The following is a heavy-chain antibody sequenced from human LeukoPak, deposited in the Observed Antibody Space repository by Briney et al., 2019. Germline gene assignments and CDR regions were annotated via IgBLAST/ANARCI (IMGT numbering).Heavy chain of an antibody. CDR1: GGSISSYY. V-gene: IGHV4-59*01. D-gene: IGHD6-13*01. Sequence: SETLSLTCTVSGGSISSYYWSWIRQPPGKGLEWIGYIYYSGSTNYNPSLKSRVTISVDTSKNQFSLKLSSVTAADTAVYYCARSHSSSWYRFDYWGQGTLVTVSP. CDR3: ARSHSSSWYRFDY. J-gene: IGHJ4*02. CDR2: IYYSGST.